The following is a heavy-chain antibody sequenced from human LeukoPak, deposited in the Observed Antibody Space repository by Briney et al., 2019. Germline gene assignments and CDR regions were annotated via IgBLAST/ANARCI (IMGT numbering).Heavy chain of an antibody. CDR3: ARGGPRWLQLKPFDY. Sequence: GASVKVSCKASGYTFTSYDINWVRQASGQGLEWMGWMNPNNGNTGYAQKFQGRVTMTRNTSISTAYMELRSMRSEDTAVYYCARGGPRWLQLKPFDYWGQGTLVTVSS. J-gene: IGHJ4*02. D-gene: IGHD5-24*01. CDR1: GYTFTSYD. V-gene: IGHV1-8*01. CDR2: MNPNNGNT.